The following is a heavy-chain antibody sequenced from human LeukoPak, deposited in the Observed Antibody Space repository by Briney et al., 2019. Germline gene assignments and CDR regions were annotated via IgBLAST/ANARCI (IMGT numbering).Heavy chain of an antibody. J-gene: IGHJ3*02. D-gene: IGHD3-10*01. CDR2: IYYSGST. CDR1: GGSISSYY. V-gene: IGHV4-59*01. Sequence: ETLSLTCTVSGGSISSYYWSWIRQPPGKGLEWIGYIYYSGSTNYNPSLKSRVTISVDTSKNQFSLKLSSVTAADTAVYYCARVSRGAFDIWGQGTMVTVSS. CDR3: ARVSRGAFDI.